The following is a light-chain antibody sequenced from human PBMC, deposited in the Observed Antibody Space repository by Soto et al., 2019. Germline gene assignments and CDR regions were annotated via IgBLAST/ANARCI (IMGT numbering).Light chain of an antibody. CDR1: QSVSSN. CDR2: GAS. Sequence: EIVMTQSPPTLSVSPGERDTLSCRASQSVSSNLAWYQQKPGQAPRLLIYGASTRATGIPARFSGSGSGTEFTLTISSLQSEDFAVYYCQQYNNWLTWTFGQGTKVDIK. V-gene: IGKV3-15*01. CDR3: QQYNNWLTWT. J-gene: IGKJ1*01.